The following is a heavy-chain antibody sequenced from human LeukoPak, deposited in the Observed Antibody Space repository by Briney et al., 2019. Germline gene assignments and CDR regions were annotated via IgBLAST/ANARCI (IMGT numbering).Heavy chain of an antibody. J-gene: IGHJ4*02. D-gene: IGHD1-1*01. V-gene: IGHV3-74*01. CDR1: GFTFSSYC. Sequence: GGSLRLSCAASGFTFSSYCMHWVRQAPGKGLVWVSRINSDGTNTNDAGSVEGRFTISRDNTKNTLYLQINSLRAEDTAVYYCVRDLSGGGNWFAGSFKYWGQGTLVTVSS. CDR2: INSDGTNT. CDR3: VRDLSGGGNWFAGSFKY.